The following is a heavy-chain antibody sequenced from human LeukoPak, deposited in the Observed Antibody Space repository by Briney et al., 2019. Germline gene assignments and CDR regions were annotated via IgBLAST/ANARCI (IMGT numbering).Heavy chain of an antibody. Sequence: GGSLRLSCAASGFTFSTYSMNWVRQAPGRGLEWVSYISSSSSIIHYADSVKGRFTISRDNAKNSLYLQMNSLRAEDTAVYYCARGMQYCSSTSCYESGYFDYWGQGTLVTVSS. D-gene: IGHD2-2*01. CDR2: ISSSSSII. V-gene: IGHV3-48*04. CDR1: GFTFSTYS. J-gene: IGHJ4*02. CDR3: ARGMQYCSSTSCYESGYFDY.